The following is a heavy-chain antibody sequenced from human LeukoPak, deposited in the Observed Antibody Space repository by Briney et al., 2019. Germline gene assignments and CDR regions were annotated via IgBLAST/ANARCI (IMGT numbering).Heavy chain of an antibody. CDR2: ITPDGSEK. V-gene: IGHV3-7*01. D-gene: IGHD3-22*01. Sequence: GGSLRLSCAASGITFSDHWTSWVRQAPGKGLEWVANITPDGSEKSYVDSVKGRFTISRDNAKNSLYLQMSSLRAEDSAVYYCVTGGHYSGSWGQGSLVTVSS. CDR3: VTGGHYSGS. CDR1: GITFSDHW. J-gene: IGHJ5*02.